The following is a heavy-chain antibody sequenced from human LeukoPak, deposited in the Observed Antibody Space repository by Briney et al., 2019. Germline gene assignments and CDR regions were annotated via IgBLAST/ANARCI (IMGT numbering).Heavy chain of an antibody. Sequence: GSLRLSCAASGFTFDDYTMHWVRQAPGKGLEWVSLISWDGGSTYYADSVKGRFTISRDNSKNSLYLQMNSLRTEDTALYYCAKDILRTGVDAFDIWGQGTMVTVSS. CDR3: AKDILRTGVDAFDI. V-gene: IGHV3-43*01. J-gene: IGHJ3*02. CDR1: GFTFDDYT. CDR2: ISWDGGST. D-gene: IGHD2-15*01.